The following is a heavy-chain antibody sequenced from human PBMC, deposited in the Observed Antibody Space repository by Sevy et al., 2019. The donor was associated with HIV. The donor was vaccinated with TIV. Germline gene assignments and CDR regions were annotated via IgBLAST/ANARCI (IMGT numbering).Heavy chain of an antibody. J-gene: IGHJ4*02. V-gene: IGHV3-23*01. CDR3: AREGCTRPHDH. Sequence: GGCLRLSCVASGFNFNIYSMSWVRQAPGKGLEWVSTLSFGCGRINHADSVQGRFTMSRHDSKKTVYLEMNSLRAEDTAVHYCAREGCTRPHDHWGQGTLVLVSS. D-gene: IGHD2-8*01. CDR1: GFNFNIYS. CDR2: LSFGCGRI.